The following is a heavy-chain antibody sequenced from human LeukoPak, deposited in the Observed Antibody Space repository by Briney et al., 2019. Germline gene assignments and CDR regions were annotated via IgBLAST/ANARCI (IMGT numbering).Heavy chain of an antibody. Sequence: GASVTVPCKASGYTFTGYYMHWVRQAPGQGLEWMGWINPNSGGTNYAQKLQGRVTMTRDTSISTAYMELSRLRSDDTAVYYCARTSLLRIAAAVTFDPWGQGTLVTVSS. J-gene: IGHJ5*02. CDR2: INPNSGGT. D-gene: IGHD6-13*01. CDR1: GYTFTGYY. CDR3: ARTSLLRIAAAVTFDP. V-gene: IGHV1-2*02.